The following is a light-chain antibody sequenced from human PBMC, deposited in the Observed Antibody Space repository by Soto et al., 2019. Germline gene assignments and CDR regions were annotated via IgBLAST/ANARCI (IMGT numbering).Light chain of an antibody. Sequence: EIVMTQSPATLSVSPGERATLSCRASQSVSSNLAWYQQKPGQAPRLLIYGASTRATGIPARFSGSGSGTEFTLTIRSLQSEDFAVYXXQXXNNWPPPLTFGGGTKVEIK. V-gene: IGKV3-15*01. CDR1: QSVSSN. CDR3: QXXNNWPPPLT. J-gene: IGKJ4*01. CDR2: GAS.